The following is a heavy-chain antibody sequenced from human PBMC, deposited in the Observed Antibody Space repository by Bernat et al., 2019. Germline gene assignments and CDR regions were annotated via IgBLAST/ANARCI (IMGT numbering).Heavy chain of an antibody. CDR3: ASLYCSSSDCYDY. J-gene: IGHJ4*02. CDR2: INGDGGTS. V-gene: IGHV3-74*01. Sequence: EVQLVESGGGLVQPGGSLRLSCAASGFTFSTNWMPWVRQAPGKGLLWVSRINGDGGTSAYADSVKGRFTISRDNAKNTLYLQMNSLRAEDTAVYYCASLYCSSSDCYDYWGQGTLVTVSS. CDR1: GFTFSTNW. D-gene: IGHD2-8*01.